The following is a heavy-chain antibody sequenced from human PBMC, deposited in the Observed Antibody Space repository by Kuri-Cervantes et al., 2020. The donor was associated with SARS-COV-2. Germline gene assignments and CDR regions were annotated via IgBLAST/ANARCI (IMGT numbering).Heavy chain of an antibody. CDR1: GGSISSGGYY. V-gene: IGHV4-31*01. Sequence: LRLSCTVSGGSISSGGYYWSWIRQHPGKGLEWIGYIYYSGSTYYNPSLKGLVTISVDTSKNQFSLKLSSVTAADTAVYYCARGRIAAAYNWFDPWGQGTLVTVSS. J-gene: IGHJ5*02. CDR3: ARGRIAAAYNWFDP. CDR2: IYYSGST. D-gene: IGHD6-13*01.